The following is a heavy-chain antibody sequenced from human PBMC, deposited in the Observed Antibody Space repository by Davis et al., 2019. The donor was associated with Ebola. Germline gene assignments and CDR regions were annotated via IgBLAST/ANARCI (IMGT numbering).Heavy chain of an antibody. CDR1: GYTFTNYD. V-gene: IGHV1-8*03. J-gene: IGHJ6*02. CDR3: AKRGGVSIYYYYGLDG. Sequence: ASVQVSCKASGYTFTNYDINWVRQATGQGLEWMGWMNPNSGNPGYAQKFQGRVTITRNTSINTAYMELSSLRSEDTAVYYCAKRGGVSIYYYYGLDGWGQGTTVTVSS. D-gene: IGHD3-10*01. CDR2: MNPNSGNP.